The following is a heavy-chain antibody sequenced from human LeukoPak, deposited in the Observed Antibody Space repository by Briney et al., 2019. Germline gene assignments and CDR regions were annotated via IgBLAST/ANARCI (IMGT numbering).Heavy chain of an antibody. CDR1: GFTFSSYG. CDR3: ARGATTGSHPLDY. J-gene: IGHJ4*02. V-gene: IGHV3-33*08. Sequence: GGSLRLSCAASGFTFSSYGMHWVRQAPGKGLEWVAVIWYDGSNKYYADSVKGRFTISRDNSKNTLYLQMNSLRAEDTAVYYCARGATTGSHPLDYWGQGTLVTVSS. CDR2: IWYDGSNK. D-gene: IGHD1-1*01.